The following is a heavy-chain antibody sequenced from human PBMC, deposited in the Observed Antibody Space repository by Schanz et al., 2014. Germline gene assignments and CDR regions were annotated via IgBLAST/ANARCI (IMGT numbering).Heavy chain of an antibody. CDR2: ISGSDDKT. CDR1: GFTFSSYP. D-gene: IGHD6-13*01. V-gene: IGHV3-23*01. Sequence: DVQVLESGGGLVQPGGSLRLSCAASGFTFSSYPMSWVRQAPGKGLEWVSTISGSDDKTYYADSVKGRFAISRDNAKSSLYLQMNSLRDEDTAVYYCATETYSSSWCFDYWGRGTLVTVSS. CDR3: ATETYSSSWCFDY. J-gene: IGHJ4*02.